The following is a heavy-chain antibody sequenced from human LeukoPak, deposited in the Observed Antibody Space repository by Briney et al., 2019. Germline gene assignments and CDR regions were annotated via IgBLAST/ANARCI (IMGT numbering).Heavy chain of an antibody. CDR3: ARGLREWLVGGYDY. Sequence: SETLSLTCAVYGGSFSGYYWSWIRQPPGKGLEWIGEINHSGSTNYNPSLKSRVTISVDTSKNQFSLQLNSVTPEDTAVYYCARGLREWLVGGYDYWGQGTLVTVSS. D-gene: IGHD6-19*01. V-gene: IGHV4-34*01. J-gene: IGHJ4*02. CDR2: INHSGST. CDR1: GGSFSGYY.